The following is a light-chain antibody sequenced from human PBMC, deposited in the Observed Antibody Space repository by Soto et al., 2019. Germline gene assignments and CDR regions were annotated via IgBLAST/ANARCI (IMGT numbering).Light chain of an antibody. CDR3: ASWDDSLRGQV. CDR1: SSNLGNNY. Sequence: QSVLTQPPSASATPGQRVTISCSGSSSNLGNNYVYWYQHLPGTAPKLLIDRDNKRPSGVPDRFSGSRSGTSASLAISGLRSEDEGDYYCASWDDSLRGQVFGGGTKVTVL. CDR2: RDN. J-gene: IGLJ3*02. V-gene: IGLV1-47*01.